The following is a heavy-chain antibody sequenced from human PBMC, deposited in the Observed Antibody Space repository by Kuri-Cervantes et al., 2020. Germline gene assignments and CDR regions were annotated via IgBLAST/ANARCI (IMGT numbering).Heavy chain of an antibody. CDR3: ARGSGYYYDSSGYLPFGY. J-gene: IGHJ4*02. CDR2: IYYSGST. Sequence: GSLRLSCAASGFTFSSYGMHWVRQAPGKGLEWIGSIYYSGSTYYNPSLKSRVTISVDTSKNQFSLKLSSVTAADTAVYYCARGSGYYYDSSGYLPFGYWGQGTLVTVSS. V-gene: IGHV4-39*07. CDR1: GFTFSSYG. D-gene: IGHD3-22*01.